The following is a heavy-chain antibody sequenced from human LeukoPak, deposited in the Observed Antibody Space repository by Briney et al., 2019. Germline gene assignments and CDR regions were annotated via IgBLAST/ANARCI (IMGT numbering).Heavy chain of an antibody. J-gene: IGHJ4*02. D-gene: IGHD3-22*01. V-gene: IGHV4-39*07. Sequence: SETLSLTCTVSGDSISSSSYYWGWIRQPPGKGLEWIGSIYYSGSTYYNPSLKSRVTISVDTSKNQFSLKLSSVTAADTAVYYCARGTSYYYDSSGSVDYWGQGTLVTVSS. CDR3: ARGTSYYYDSSGSVDY. CDR2: IYYSGST. CDR1: GDSISSSSYY.